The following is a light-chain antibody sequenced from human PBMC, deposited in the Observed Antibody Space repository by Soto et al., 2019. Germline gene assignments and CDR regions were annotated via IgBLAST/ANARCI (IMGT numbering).Light chain of an antibody. CDR2: DVT. J-gene: IGLJ1*01. CDR1: SSDVGGYNY. V-gene: IGLV2-14*01. CDR3: CSSTSSSTPHV. Sequence: QSVLTQPASVSGSPGQSITISCTGTSSDVGGYNYVSWYQQHPVKAPKLMIYDVTNRPSGVSDRFSGSKSGNTASLTISGRQAADEADDYCCSSTSSSTPHVFGTGTKLTVL.